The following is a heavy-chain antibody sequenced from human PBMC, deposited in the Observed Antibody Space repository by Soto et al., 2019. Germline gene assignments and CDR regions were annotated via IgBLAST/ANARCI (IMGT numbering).Heavy chain of an antibody. V-gene: IGHV3-23*01. D-gene: IGHD3-10*01. Sequence: GGSLRLSCAASGFTFSSYAMSWVRQAPGKGLEWVSAISGSGGSTYYADSVKGRFTISRDNSKNTLYLQMNSLRAEDTAVYYCAKNVLLWFGELLGDYYYYMDVWGKGTTVTVSS. CDR3: AKNVLLWFGELLGDYYYYMDV. CDR2: ISGSGGST. CDR1: GFTFSSYA. J-gene: IGHJ6*03.